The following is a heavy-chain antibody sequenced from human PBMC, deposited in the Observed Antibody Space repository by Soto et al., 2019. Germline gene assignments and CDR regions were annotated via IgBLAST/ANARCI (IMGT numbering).Heavy chain of an antibody. CDR3: ARVLGTSSSWYRGWFDP. CDR1: GGTFSSYA. V-gene: IGHV1-69*12. J-gene: IGHJ5*02. CDR2: IIPIFGTA. D-gene: IGHD6-13*01. Sequence: QVQLVQSGAEVKKPGSSVKVSCKASGGTFSSYAISWVRQAPGQGLEWMGGIIPIFGTANYAQKFQGRVTITVDESTSTAYMELSSLRSEDTAVYYCARVLGTSSSWYRGWFDPWGQGTLVTVSS.